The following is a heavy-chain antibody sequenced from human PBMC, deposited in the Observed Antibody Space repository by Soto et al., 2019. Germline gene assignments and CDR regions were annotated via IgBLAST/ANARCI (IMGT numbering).Heavy chain of an antibody. Sequence: SETLSLTCAVYGGSFSGYYWSWIRQPPGKGLEWIGEINHSGSTNYNPSLKSRVTISVDTSKNQFSLKLSSVTAADTAVYYCARVVYCSGGSCSGAGDYWGQGTLVTVSS. CDR3: ARVVYCSGGSCSGAGDY. J-gene: IGHJ4*02. D-gene: IGHD2-15*01. CDR2: INHSGST. V-gene: IGHV4-34*01. CDR1: GGSFSGYY.